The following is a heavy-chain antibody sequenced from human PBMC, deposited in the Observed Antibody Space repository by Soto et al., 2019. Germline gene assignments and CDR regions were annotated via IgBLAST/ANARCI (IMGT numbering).Heavy chain of an antibody. V-gene: IGHV3-33*01. D-gene: IGHD6-13*01. CDR3: ARDFRGIAADY. J-gene: IGHJ4*02. CDR2: IWYDGSNK. CDR1: GFTFSSYG. Sequence: PGGSLRLSCAASGFTFSSYGMHWVRQAPGKGLEWVAVIWYDGSNKYYADSVKGRFTISRDNSKNTLYLQMNSLRAEDTAVYYCARDFRGIAADYWGQGTLVTVSS.